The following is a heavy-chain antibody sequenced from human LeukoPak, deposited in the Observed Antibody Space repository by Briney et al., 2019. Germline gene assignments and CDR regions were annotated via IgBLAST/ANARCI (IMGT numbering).Heavy chain of an antibody. CDR3: ATGIAARPGGWFDP. V-gene: IGHV1-69*13. D-gene: IGHD6-6*01. CDR1: GGTFSSYA. Sequence: SVKVSCKASGGTFSSYAISWVRQAPGQGLEWMGGIIPIFGTANYAQKFQGRITITADESTSTAYMELSSLRSDDTAVYYCATGIAARPGGWFDPWGQGTLVTVSS. J-gene: IGHJ5*02. CDR2: IIPIFGTA.